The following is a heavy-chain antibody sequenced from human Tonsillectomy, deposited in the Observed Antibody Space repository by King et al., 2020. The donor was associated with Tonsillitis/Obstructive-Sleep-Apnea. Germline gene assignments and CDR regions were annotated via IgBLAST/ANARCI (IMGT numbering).Heavy chain of an antibody. Sequence: QLVQSGAEVKKPGESLKISCKGSGYNFTNYWIGWVRQMPGKGLEWMGIIYPGDSDTRYSPSFQGQVTISADKSISTAYLQWSSLRASDTAMYFCARRTPVQLDRRYFYYYMDVWGKGTTVTVSS. D-gene: IGHD1-1*01. CDR2: IYPGDSDT. J-gene: IGHJ6*03. V-gene: IGHV5-51*01. CDR3: ARRTPVQLDRRYFYYYMDV. CDR1: GYNFTNYW.